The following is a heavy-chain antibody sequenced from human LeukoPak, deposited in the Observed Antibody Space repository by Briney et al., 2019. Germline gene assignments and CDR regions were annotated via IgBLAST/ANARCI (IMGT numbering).Heavy chain of an antibody. CDR3: ARILWFGESHFDY. CDR2: INAGNGNT. D-gene: IGHD3-10*01. CDR1: GYTFTSYA. Sequence: ASVKVSCKASGYTFTSYAMHWVRQAPGQRLEWMGWINAGNGNTKYSQKSQGRVTITRDTSASTAYMELSSLRSGDTAVYYCARILWFGESHFDYWGQGTLVTVSS. J-gene: IGHJ4*02. V-gene: IGHV1-3*01.